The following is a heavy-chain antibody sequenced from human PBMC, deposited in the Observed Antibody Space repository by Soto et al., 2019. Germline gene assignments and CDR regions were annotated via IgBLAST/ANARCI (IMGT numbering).Heavy chain of an antibody. CDR3: ARVYYDFWSGYPGGWFDP. CDR2: IFSNDEK. J-gene: IGHJ5*02. D-gene: IGHD3-3*01. Sequence: QVTLKESGPVLVKPTETLTLTCTVSGFSLSNARLGVSWIRQPPGKALEWLAHIFSNDEKYYSTSLKSRLTISKDTSKSQVVLTMTNMDPVDTATYYCARVYYDFWSGYPGGWFDPWGQGTLVTVSS. CDR1: GFSLSNARLG. V-gene: IGHV2-26*01.